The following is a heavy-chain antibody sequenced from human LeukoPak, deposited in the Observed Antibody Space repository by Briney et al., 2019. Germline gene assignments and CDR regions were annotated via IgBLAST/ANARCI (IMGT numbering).Heavy chain of an antibody. CDR1: GYTFTSYY. V-gene: IGHV1-46*01. D-gene: IGHD3-10*01. CDR3: ARVRVRGLFDY. CDR2: INPSGGST. Sequence: ASVKVSCKASGYTFTSYYMHWVRQAPGQGLEWMGIINPSGGSTSYAQKFQGRVTMTRDMSTSTVYMELSSLRSEDTAVYYCARVRVRGLFDYWGQGTLVTVSS. J-gene: IGHJ4*02.